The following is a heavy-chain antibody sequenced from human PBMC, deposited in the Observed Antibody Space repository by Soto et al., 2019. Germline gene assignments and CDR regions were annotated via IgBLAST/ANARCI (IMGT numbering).Heavy chain of an antibody. CDR2: IIPIFGTA. V-gene: IGHV1-69*01. CDR1: GGTFSRHA. D-gene: IGHD3-22*01. J-gene: IGHJ4*02. CDR3: SRAGGDESSGSYYDY. Sequence: QVQLVQSGAEVRKPGSSVKVSCKASGGTFSRHAISWVRQAPGQGLEWMGGIIPIFGTANHAQKFQGRVTITADEAKTTGNMDMDRLRSEAKAMSYCSRAGGDESSGSYYDYWGQGTLVIVSS.